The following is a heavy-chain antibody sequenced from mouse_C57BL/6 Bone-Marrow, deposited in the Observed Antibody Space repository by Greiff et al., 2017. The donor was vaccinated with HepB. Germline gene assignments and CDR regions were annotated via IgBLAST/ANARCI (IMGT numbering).Heavy chain of an antibody. CDR2: ISSGGGST. Sequence: EVKVVESGGGLVQPGGSLKLSCAASGFTFSDYYMYWVRQTPEKRLEWVAYISSGGGSTYYPDTVKGRFTISRDNAKNTLYLQMISLKSEDTAMYYCARGEDGYFYWYFDVWGTGTTVTVSS. J-gene: IGHJ1*03. V-gene: IGHV5-12*01. D-gene: IGHD2-3*01. CDR3: ARGEDGYFYWYFDV. CDR1: GFTFSDYY.